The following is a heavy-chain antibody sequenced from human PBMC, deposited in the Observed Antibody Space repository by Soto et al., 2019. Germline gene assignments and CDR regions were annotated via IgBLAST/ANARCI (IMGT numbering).Heavy chain of an antibody. CDR2: INDSGNT. CDR3: QGGDF. CDR1: GGSFRGYF. J-gene: IGHJ4*02. V-gene: IGHV4-34*01. D-gene: IGHD3-16*01. Sequence: SETLSLTCAVSGGSFRGYFWSWIRQSPAKGLEWIGEINDSGNTYYNPSFKSRLTISVDTSTSQISLGLTSVTAADSAVYYCQGGDFWGQGTRVTVSS.